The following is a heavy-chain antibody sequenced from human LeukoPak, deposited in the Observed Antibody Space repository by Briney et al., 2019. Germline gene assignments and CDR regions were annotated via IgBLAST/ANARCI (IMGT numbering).Heavy chain of an antibody. Sequence: KPGASLQTSCKASGSIFISYWIGWVRPPPEEVLEWVGIIHPGDSDTKYSPSFQGQGTISADKSVNTAYLQWSSLKASDSAIYCCAKRMQDYYGMDVWGQGTTVTVSS. D-gene: IGHD2-8*01. CDR2: IHPGDSDT. CDR1: GSIFISYW. CDR3: AKRMQDYYGMDV. V-gene: IGHV5-51*01. J-gene: IGHJ6*02.